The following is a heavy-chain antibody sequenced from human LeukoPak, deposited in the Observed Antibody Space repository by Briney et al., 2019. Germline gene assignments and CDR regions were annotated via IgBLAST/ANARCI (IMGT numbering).Heavy chain of an antibody. CDR3: ARAPLLAYNWFDP. CDR1: GGSISSGDYS. CDR2: IYYSGST. J-gene: IGHJ5*02. Sequence: SQTLSLTCTVSGGSISSGDYSWSWIRQPPGKGLEWIGYIYYSGSTYYNPSLKSRVTISVDTSKNQFSLKLSSVTAADTAVYYCARAPLLAYNWFDPWGQGTLVTVSS. V-gene: IGHV4-30-4*08. D-gene: IGHD3-3*01.